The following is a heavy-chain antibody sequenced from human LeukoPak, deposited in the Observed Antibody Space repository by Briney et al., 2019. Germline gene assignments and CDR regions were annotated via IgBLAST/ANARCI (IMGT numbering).Heavy chain of an antibody. D-gene: IGHD4-17*01. Sequence: GASVKVSCKASGYTFTGYYMHWVRQAPGQGLEWMGWINPNSGGTNYAQKFQGRVTMTRDTSISTAYMELSRLRSDDTAVYYCAREYRTTVTTFDYWGQGTLVTVSS. J-gene: IGHJ4*02. CDR2: INPNSGGT. CDR3: AREYRTTVTTFDY. V-gene: IGHV1-2*02. CDR1: GYTFTGYY.